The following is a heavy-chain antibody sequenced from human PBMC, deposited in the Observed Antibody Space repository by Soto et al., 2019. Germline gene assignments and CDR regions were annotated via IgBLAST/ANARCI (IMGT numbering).Heavy chain of an antibody. Sequence: SETLSLTCAVYGGSFSGYYWSWIRQPPGKGLEWIGEINHSGSTNYNPSLKSRVTISVDTSKNQFSLKLSSVTAADTAVYYCARGVLMVYANYYYYMDVWGKGTTVTVSS. CDR2: INHSGST. V-gene: IGHV4-34*01. CDR3: ARGVLMVYANYYYYMDV. D-gene: IGHD2-8*01. J-gene: IGHJ6*03. CDR1: GGSFSGYY.